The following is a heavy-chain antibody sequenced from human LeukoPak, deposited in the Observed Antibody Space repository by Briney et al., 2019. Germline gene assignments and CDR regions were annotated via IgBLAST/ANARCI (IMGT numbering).Heavy chain of an antibody. CDR2: LSYDGSNK. CDR3: ARGRSGSYFGDY. J-gene: IGHJ4*02. CDR1: GFTFSSYA. V-gene: IGHV3-30-3*01. D-gene: IGHD1-26*01. Sequence: GGSLRLSCAASGFTFSSYAMHWVRQAPGKGLEWVAVLSYDGSNKYYADSVKGRFTISRDNSKNTLYLQMNSLRAEDTAVYYCARGRSGSYFGDYWGQGTLVTVSS.